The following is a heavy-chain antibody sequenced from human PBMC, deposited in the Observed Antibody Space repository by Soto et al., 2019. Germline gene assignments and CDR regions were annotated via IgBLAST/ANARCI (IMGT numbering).Heavy chain of an antibody. V-gene: IGHV4-34*01. CDR2: INHSGST. CDR3: ARGSWYRPWFDP. D-gene: IGHD6-13*01. Sequence: SETLSLTCAVYGGSFSGYYWSWIRQPPGKGLEWIGEINHSGSTNYNPSLKSRVTISVDTSKNQFSLKLSSVTAADTAVYYCARGSWYRPWFDPWGQGTLVTVSS. J-gene: IGHJ5*02. CDR1: GGSFSGYY.